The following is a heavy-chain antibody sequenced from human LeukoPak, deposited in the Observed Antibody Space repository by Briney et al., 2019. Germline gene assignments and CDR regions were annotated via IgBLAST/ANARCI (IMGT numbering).Heavy chain of an antibody. Sequence: ASVKVSCKVSGYTLTELSMHWVRQAPGKGLEWMGGFDPEDGETIYAQRFQGRVTMTEDTSTDTAYMELSSLRSDDTAVYYCARLPAALGGDYFFDYWGQGTLVTVSS. J-gene: IGHJ4*02. D-gene: IGHD2-2*01. V-gene: IGHV1-24*01. CDR2: FDPEDGET. CDR1: GYTLTELS. CDR3: ARLPAALGGDYFFDY.